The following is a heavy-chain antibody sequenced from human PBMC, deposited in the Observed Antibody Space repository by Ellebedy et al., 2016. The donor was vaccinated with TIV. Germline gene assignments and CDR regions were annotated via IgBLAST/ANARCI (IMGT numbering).Heavy chain of an antibody. V-gene: IGHV1-18*04. D-gene: IGHD2-2*01. CDR3: ARESTVVPAAIPQNWFDP. CDR1: GYTFTSYG. Sequence: ASVKVSXXASGYTFTSYGISWVRQAPGQGLEWMGWISAYNGNTNYAQKLQGRVTMTTDTSTSTAYMELRSLRSDDTAVYYCARESTVVPAAIPQNWFDPWGQGTLVTVSS. J-gene: IGHJ5*02. CDR2: ISAYNGNT.